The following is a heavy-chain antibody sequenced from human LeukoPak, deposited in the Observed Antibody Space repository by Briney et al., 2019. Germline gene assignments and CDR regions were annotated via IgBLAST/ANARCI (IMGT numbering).Heavy chain of an antibody. V-gene: IGHV1-2*02. CDR1: GYTFTGYY. CDR3: AREGILTGYLAFFY. J-gene: IGHJ4*02. D-gene: IGHD3-9*01. CDR2: INPNSGGT. Sequence: ASVKVSCKASGYTFTGYYMHRVRQAPGQGLEWMGWINPNSGGTNYAQKFQGRVTMTRDTSISTAYMELSRLRSDDTAVYYCAREGILTGYLAFFYWGQGTLVTVSS.